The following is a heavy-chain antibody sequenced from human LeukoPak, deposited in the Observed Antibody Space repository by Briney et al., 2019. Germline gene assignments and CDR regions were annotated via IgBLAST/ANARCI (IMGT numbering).Heavy chain of an antibody. Sequence: QSGGSLRLSCAASGFTFSSYWMSWVRQAPGKGLEWVANIKLDGSEKYYVDSVKGRFTISRDNAKNSLYLQMNSLRAEDMAVYYCARVSSTSYYFDYWGQGTLVTVSS. J-gene: IGHJ4*02. D-gene: IGHD6-6*01. CDR1: GFTFSSYW. V-gene: IGHV3-7*04. CDR2: IKLDGSEK. CDR3: ARVSSTSYYFDY.